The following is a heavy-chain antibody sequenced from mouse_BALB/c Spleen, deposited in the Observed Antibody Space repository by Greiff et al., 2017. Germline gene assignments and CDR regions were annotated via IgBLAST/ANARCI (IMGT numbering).Heavy chain of an antibody. CDR3: ARGRDGIPFAY. J-gene: IGHJ3*01. Sequence: EVKLLESGPGLVKPSQSLSLTCSVTGYSITSGYYWNWIRQFPGNKLEWMGYISYDGSNNYNPSLKNRISITRDTSKNQFFLKLNSVTTEDTATYYCARGRDGIPFAYWGQGTLVTVSA. D-gene: IGHD2-1*01. CDR2: ISYDGSN. CDR1: GYSITSGYY. V-gene: IGHV3-6*02.